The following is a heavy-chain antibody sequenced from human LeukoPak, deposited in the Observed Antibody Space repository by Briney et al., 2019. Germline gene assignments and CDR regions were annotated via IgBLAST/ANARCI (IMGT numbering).Heavy chain of an antibody. V-gene: IGHV1-46*01. CDR2: INPTGGST. D-gene: IGHD6-6*01. CDR3: ARTAARRFDY. CDR1: GGTFSSYA. J-gene: IGHJ4*02. Sequence: ASVKVSCKASGGTFSSYAISWVRQAPGQGLEWMGIINPTGGSTTYAQKFQGRVTTTRDTSTSTVYMELSSLRSDDTAVYYCARTAARRFDYWGQGTLVTVSS.